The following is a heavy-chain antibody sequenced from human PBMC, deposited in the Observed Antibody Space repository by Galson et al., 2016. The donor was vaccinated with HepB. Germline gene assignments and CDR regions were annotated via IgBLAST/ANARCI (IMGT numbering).Heavy chain of an antibody. CDR3: AREGSGGFDH. CDR1: GFTFSNYW. J-gene: IGHJ4*02. D-gene: IGHD3-16*01. Sequence: SLRLSCAASGFTFSNYWMSWVRQTPGKGLEWVANVRQEGGQKSYVDSVKGRFTISRDNAKESLYLQMSSLRVDDTAVYYCAREGSGGFDHWGQGTLVTVSS. V-gene: IGHV3-7*01. CDR2: VRQEGGQK.